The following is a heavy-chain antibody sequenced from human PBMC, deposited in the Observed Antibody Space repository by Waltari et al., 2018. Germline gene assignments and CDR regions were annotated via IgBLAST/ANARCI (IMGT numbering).Heavy chain of an antibody. CDR2: ISASSSST. Sequence: VQLVESGGGLVQPGGSLRLSCVASGLSFSRYGMSWVRQAPGKGLEWFATISASSSSTNYADSVKGRFTISRDNTENTLFLQMNSLRAEDTAVYFCADWNHVDYWGQGTLVTVSS. J-gene: IGHJ4*02. CDR3: ADWNHVDY. CDR1: GLSFSRYG. D-gene: IGHD1-1*01. V-gene: IGHV3-23*04.